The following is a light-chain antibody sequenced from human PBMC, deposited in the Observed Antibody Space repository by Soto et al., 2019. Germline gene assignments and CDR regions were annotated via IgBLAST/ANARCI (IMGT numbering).Light chain of an antibody. CDR3: QQYGSSPLT. CDR1: QSVSSSY. V-gene: IGKV3-20*01. CDR2: GAS. J-gene: IGKJ5*01. Sequence: EIVLTQSPGTLSLSPGERATLSWRASQSVSSSYLAWYQQKNGQAPRPLIYGASSRATGIPDRFSGSWYGTDFNLTISRLETEDFAVYYCQQYGSSPLTFGQGTRLEIK.